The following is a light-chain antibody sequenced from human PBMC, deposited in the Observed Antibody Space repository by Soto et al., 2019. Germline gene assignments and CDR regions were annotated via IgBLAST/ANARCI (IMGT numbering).Light chain of an antibody. J-gene: IGKJ1*01. Sequence: DIQMTQSPSTLCASVGYRVTMTGRASQSISNRLAWYQQKPGKAPKVLIYDESSLESGLQSRFSGSGSETEFILTIRSMQPDDFATYHCQHYGGVWTFGPGTKVDIK. CDR3: QHYGGVWT. CDR1: QSISNR. CDR2: DES. V-gene: IGKV1-5*01.